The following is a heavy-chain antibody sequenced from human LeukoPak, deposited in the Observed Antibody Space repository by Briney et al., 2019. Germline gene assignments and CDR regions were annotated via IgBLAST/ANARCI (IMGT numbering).Heavy chain of an antibody. V-gene: IGHV4-59*01. CDR3: ARGVGLDILTGPYYDY. D-gene: IGHD3-9*01. J-gene: IGHJ4*02. CDR2: IYYSGST. Sequence: PSETLSLTCTVSGGSISSYYWSWIRQPPGKGLEWIGYIYYSGSTNYNPSLKSRVTISVDTSKNQFSLKLSSVTAADTAVYYCARGVGLDILTGPYYDYWGREPWSPSPQ. CDR1: GGSISSYY.